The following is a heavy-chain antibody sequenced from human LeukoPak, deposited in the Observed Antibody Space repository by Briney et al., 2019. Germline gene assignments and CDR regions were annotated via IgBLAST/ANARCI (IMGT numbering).Heavy chain of an antibody. CDR1: GYTFTSYD. CDR3: AGGPLLSWNPYYYYMDV. CDR2: MNPNSGNT. D-gene: IGHD1-1*01. J-gene: IGHJ6*03. V-gene: IGHV1-8*01. Sequence: GASVEVSCKASGYTFTSYDINWVRQATGQGLEWMGWMNPNSGNTGYAQKFQGRVTMTRNTSISTAYMELSSLRSEDTAVYYCAGGPLLSWNPYYYYMDVWGKGTTVTVSS.